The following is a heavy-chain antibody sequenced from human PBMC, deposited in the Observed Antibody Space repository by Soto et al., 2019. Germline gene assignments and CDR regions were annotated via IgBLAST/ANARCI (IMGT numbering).Heavy chain of an antibody. J-gene: IGHJ4*02. V-gene: IGHV3-23*01. Sequence: EVQLLESGGGLEQPGGSLRLSCAASGFTFSSYAMNWVRQAPGKGLEWVSVISGSGDSTYYADSVKGRFTISRDNSKNPLYLPMNSLRAEDTAVYYCASRGSGSSSDYWGQGTLVTVSS. CDR2: ISGSGDST. CDR1: GFTFSSYA. D-gene: IGHD1-26*01. CDR3: ASRGSGSSSDY.